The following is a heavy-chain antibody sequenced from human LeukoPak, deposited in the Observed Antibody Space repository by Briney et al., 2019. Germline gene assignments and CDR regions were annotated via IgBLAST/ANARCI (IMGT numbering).Heavy chain of an antibody. CDR3: ARDTGWYYFDY. D-gene: IGHD2-15*01. CDR1: GASISSYY. J-gene: IGHJ4*02. V-gene: IGHV4-59*01. CDR2: IYYSGST. Sequence: SETLSLTCTVSGASISSYYWSWIRQPPGKGLEWIGYIYYSGSTNYNPSLKSRVTISVDTSKNQFSLKLSSVTAADTAVYYCARDTGWYYFDYWGQGTLVTVSS.